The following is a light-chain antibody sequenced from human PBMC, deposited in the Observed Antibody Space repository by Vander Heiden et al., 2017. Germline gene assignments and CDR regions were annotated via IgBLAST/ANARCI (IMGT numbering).Light chain of an antibody. V-gene: IGKV1-33*01. Sequence: DIQMTQSPSSLSASVGDRVTITCQASQDISNYLNWYQQKPGKAPKLLIYDASNLETGVPSRFSGSGSGTDFTCTMSSLQPEDIATYYCQEYDNHPPTFGQGTKLEIK. CDR2: DAS. CDR3: QEYDNHPPT. J-gene: IGKJ2*01. CDR1: QDISNY.